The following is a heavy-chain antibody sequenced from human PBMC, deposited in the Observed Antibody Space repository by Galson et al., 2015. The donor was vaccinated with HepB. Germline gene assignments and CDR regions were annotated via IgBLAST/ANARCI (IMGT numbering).Heavy chain of an antibody. CDR3: ARIGDSSGVNDAFDI. Sequence: WLARIDWDDDKFYSTSLKTRLTISKDTSKNQVVLTMTNMDPVDTATYYCARIGDSSGVNDAFDIWGQGTMVTVSS. J-gene: IGHJ3*02. D-gene: IGHD6-19*01. V-gene: IGHV2-70*04. CDR2: IDWDDDK.